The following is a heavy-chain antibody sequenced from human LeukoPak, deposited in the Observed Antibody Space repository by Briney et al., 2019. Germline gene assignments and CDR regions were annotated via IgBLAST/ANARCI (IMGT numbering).Heavy chain of an antibody. V-gene: IGHV3-48*04. D-gene: IGHD5-24*01. J-gene: IGHJ4*02. CDR3: ARGGELQLKDFDC. CDR1: GFTFSSYS. CDR2: ISSSSSTI. Sequence: GGSLRLSCAASGFTFSSYSMNWVRQAPGKGLEWVSYISSSSSTIYYADSVKGRFTISRDNAKNSLYLQMNSLRAEDTAVYYCARGGELQLKDFDCWGQGTLVTVSS.